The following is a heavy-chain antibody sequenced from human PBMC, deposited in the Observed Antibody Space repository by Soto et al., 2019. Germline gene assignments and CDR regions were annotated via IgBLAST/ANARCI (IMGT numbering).Heavy chain of an antibody. D-gene: IGHD3-10*01. J-gene: IGHJ6*02. CDR3: ARAEITMVRGVIYYYYGMDV. V-gene: IGHV3-7*01. CDR2: IKQDGSEK. Sequence: GWSLRLSCAASGFTFSSYWMSWVRQAPGKGLEWVANIKQDGSEKYYVDSVKGRFTISRDNAKNSLYLQMNSLRAEDTAVYYCARAEITMVRGVIYYYYGMDVWGQGTTVAVSS. CDR1: GFTFSSYW.